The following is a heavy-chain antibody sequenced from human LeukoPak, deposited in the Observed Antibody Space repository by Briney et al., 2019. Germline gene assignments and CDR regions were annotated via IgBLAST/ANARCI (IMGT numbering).Heavy chain of an antibody. V-gene: IGHV1-2*02. CDR3: ARANKERSSSWYHYYYGMDV. CDR1: GYTFTGYY. CDR2: INPNSGGT. J-gene: IGHJ6*02. Sequence: ASVKVSCKASGYTFTGYYMHWVRQAPGQGLEWMGWINPNSGGTNYAQKFQGRVTMTRDTSSSTAYMELSRLRSDDTAVYYCARANKERSSSWYHYYYGMDVWGQGTTATVSS. D-gene: IGHD6-13*01.